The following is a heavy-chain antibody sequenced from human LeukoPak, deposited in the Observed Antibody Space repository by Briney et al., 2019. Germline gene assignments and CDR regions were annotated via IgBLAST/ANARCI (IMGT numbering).Heavy chain of an antibody. CDR2: IYPGDSDT. CDR1: GYSFTSYW. Sequence: RGESLKISCKGSGYSFTSYWIGWVRQMPGKGLEWMGIIYPGDSDTRYSPSFQGQVTISADKSISTAYLQWSSLKASDTAMYYCARLSPPGVRYYYDSSGYYYFDYWGQGTLVTVSS. V-gene: IGHV5-51*01. D-gene: IGHD3-22*01. CDR3: ARLSPPGVRYYYDSSGYYYFDY. J-gene: IGHJ4*02.